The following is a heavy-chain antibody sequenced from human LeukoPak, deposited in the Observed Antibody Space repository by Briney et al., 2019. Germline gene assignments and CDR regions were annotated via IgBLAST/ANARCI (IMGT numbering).Heavy chain of an antibody. CDR3: ARDLDPIAVAGPANSYYFDY. V-gene: IGHV4-39*07. Sequence: SETLSLTCTVSGGSISSSSYYWGWIRQPPGKGLEWIGSIYYSGSTYYNPSLESRVTISVDTSKNQYSLKLSSVTAADTAVYYCARDLDPIAVAGPANSYYFDYWGQGTLVTVSS. J-gene: IGHJ4*02. CDR1: GGSISSSSYY. D-gene: IGHD6-19*01. CDR2: IYYSGST.